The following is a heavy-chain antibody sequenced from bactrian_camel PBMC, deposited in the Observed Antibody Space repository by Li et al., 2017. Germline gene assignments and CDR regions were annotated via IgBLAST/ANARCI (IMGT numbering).Heavy chain of an antibody. CDR3: AARYVSGHATFGY. CDR1: GYTHRTYC. CDR2: MSTGDRST. Sequence: HVQLVESGGGSVQARGSQTLSCAASGYTHRTYCMGWFRQSPGKEREGVAVMSTGDRSTYYADSMKDRFTISQDNAKNTVNLEINSLKSEDTAMYYCAARYVSGHATFGYWSQGTQVTVS. D-gene: IGHD2*01. J-gene: IGHJ6*01. V-gene: IGHV3S1*01.